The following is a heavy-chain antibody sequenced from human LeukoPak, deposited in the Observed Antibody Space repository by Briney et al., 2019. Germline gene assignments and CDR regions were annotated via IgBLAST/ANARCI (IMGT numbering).Heavy chain of an antibody. CDR3: AREHYFYHMDG. Sequence: SGGSLRLSCEASGFTFSSQWMSWVRQAPGKGLEWVANVNQGGTGKYYVDSVKGRFTISRDNAENSLYLQMNSLRAEDTAVYYCAREHYFYHMDGWGEGTTVTVSS. J-gene: IGHJ6*03. CDR1: GFTFSSQW. V-gene: IGHV3-7*01. CDR2: VNQGGTGK.